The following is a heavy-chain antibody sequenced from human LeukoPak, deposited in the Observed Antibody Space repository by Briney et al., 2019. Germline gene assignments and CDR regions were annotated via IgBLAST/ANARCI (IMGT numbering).Heavy chain of an antibody. CDR1: GGTFSSYA. CDR2: IIPIFGTA. D-gene: IGHD3-22*01. Sequence: GASVKVSCKASGGTFSSYAISWVRQAPGQGLEWVGGIIPIFGTANYAQKFQGRVTITADESTSTAYMELSSLRSEDTAVYYCARAYYYDSSGYYDPPNAFDIWGQGTMVTVSS. CDR3: ARAYYYDSSGYYDPPNAFDI. J-gene: IGHJ3*02. V-gene: IGHV1-69*13.